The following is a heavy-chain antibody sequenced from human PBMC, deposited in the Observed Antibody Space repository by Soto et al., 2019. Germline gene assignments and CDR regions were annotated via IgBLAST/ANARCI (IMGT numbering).Heavy chain of an antibody. CDR2: ISVTGGT. Sequence: PGGSLRLSCAASGFTFSSYAMNWVRQAPGKGPEWVSHISVTGGTYYADSVKGRFTISRDNSKNTLFLQMNSLRAEDTALYYCAKSLNTATSFDYWGQGTPGTAPQ. CDR3: AKSLNTATSFDY. J-gene: IGHJ4*02. V-gene: IGHV3-23*01. CDR1: GFTFSSYA.